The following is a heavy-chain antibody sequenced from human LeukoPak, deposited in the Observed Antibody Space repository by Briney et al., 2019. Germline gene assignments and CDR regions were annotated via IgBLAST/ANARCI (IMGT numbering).Heavy chain of an antibody. V-gene: IGHV3-23*01. Sequence: GGSLRPSCAASGFTFSSYAMSWVRQVPGKGLEWVSAISGSGGSTYYADPVKGRFTISRDNSKNTLYLQMNSLRAEDTAVYYCAKGLYYYYYMDVWGKGTTVTVSS. J-gene: IGHJ6*03. CDR1: GFTFSSYA. D-gene: IGHD3-16*01. CDR2: ISGSGGST. CDR3: AKGLYYYYYMDV.